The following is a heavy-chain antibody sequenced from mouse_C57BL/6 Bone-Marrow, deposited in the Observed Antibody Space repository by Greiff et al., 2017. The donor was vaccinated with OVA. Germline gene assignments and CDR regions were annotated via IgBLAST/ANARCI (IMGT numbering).Heavy chain of an antibody. CDR1: GYTFTDYY. Sequence: VKLMESGAELVKPGASVKISCKASGYTFTDYYINWVKQRPGQGLEWIGKIGPGSGSTYYNEKFKGKATLTADKSSSTAYMQLSSLTSEDSAVYFCASQDYYGSSYAMDYWGQGTSVTVSS. CDR2: IGPGSGST. CDR3: ASQDYYGSSYAMDY. V-gene: IGHV1-77*01. J-gene: IGHJ4*01. D-gene: IGHD1-1*01.